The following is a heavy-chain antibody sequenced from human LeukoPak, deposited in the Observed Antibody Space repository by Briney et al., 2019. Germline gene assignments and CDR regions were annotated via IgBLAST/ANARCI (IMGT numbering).Heavy chain of an antibody. CDR2: IYYSGNT. CDR3: ARGLRFYYYYMDV. CDR1: GGSISSGGYS. V-gene: IGHV4-30-4*07. J-gene: IGHJ6*03. Sequence: SETLSLTCAVSGGSISSGGYSWSWIRQPPGKGLEWIGYIYYSGNTYYNPSLKSRVNISADTSKNQFSLRLTSVTAADTAVYYCARGLRFYYYYMDVWGKGTTVTVSS.